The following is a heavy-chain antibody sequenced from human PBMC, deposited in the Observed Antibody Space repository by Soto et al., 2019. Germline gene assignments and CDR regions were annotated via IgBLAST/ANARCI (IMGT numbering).Heavy chain of an antibody. Sequence: SETLSLSCTVSGGPFSSSYYCWGWFRQPPGKGPEWIGTINHSGSTNYNPSLKSRVTISVDTSKNQFSLKLSSVTAADTAVYYCARAHKYSYGATDFDYWGQGTLVTVSS. V-gene: IGHV4-39*07. D-gene: IGHD5-18*01. CDR2: INHSGST. CDR1: GGPFSSSYYC. J-gene: IGHJ4*02. CDR3: ARAHKYSYGATDFDY.